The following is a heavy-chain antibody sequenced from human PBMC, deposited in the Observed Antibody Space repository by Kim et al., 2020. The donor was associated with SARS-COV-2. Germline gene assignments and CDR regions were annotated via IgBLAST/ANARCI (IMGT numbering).Heavy chain of an antibody. J-gene: IGHJ4*02. CDR3: ARVVSGTLYPSDH. Sequence: ASVKVSCKSSGYTFTSYGINWVRQAPGQGLEWMGWISSQNGKTDYAQKFQDRVTMTTDTTTGIAYMELRSLRSDDTAVYYCARVVSGTLYPSDHWGQGTLVTVSS. CDR1: GYTFTSYG. CDR2: ISSQNGKT. V-gene: IGHV1-18*01. D-gene: IGHD1-7*01.